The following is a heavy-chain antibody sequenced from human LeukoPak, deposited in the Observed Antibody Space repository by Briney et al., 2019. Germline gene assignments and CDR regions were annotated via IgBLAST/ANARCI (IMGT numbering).Heavy chain of an antibody. CDR3: AKDLSPYSSGSFDY. CDR1: GFTFDDYA. V-gene: IGHV3-9*03. CDR2: ISWNSGSI. D-gene: IGHD6-19*01. Sequence: GGSLRLSCAASGFTFDDYAMHWVRQAPGKGLEWVSGISWNSGSIGYADSVKGRFTISRDNAKNSLYLQMNSLRAEDMALYYCAKDLSPYSSGSFDYWGQGTLVTVSS. J-gene: IGHJ4*02.